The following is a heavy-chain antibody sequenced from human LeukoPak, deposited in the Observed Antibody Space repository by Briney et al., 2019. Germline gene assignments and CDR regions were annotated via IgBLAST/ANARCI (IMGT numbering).Heavy chain of an antibody. J-gene: IGHJ4*02. V-gene: IGHV1-18*01. CDR1: GYIFTSYD. CDR3: ARVEPGMGY. D-gene: IGHD6-13*01. CDR2: ISAYNGNT. Sequence: ASVKVSCTASGYIFTSYDISWVRQAPGQGLEWMGWISAYNGNTNYAHKLQDRVTMTTDTSTNTAYMDLRSLISDDTAVYYCARVEPGMGYWGQGTLVTVSS.